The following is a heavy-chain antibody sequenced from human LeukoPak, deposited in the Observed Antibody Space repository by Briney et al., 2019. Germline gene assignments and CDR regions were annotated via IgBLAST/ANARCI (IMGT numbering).Heavy chain of an antibody. V-gene: IGHV4-34*01. Sequence: SESLSLTCALYGGSFSGYYWSWIRQPPGKGLEWVGEINHSGNTYYNPSLKSRVTISVDTSKNQFSLKLSSVTAADTAVYYCARTPWSGGSCYSGADFGAFDIWGQGTMVTVSS. D-gene: IGHD2-15*01. CDR2: INHSGNT. CDR3: ARTPWSGGSCYSGADFGAFDI. CDR1: GGSFSGYY. J-gene: IGHJ3*02.